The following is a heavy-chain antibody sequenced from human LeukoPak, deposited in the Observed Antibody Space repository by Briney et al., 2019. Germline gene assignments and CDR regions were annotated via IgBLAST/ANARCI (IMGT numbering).Heavy chain of an antibody. V-gene: IGHV1-69*02. CDR1: GGTFSSYT. Sequence: GASVKVSCKASGGTFSSYTISWVRQAPGQGLEWMGRIIPILGIANYAQKFQGRVTITADKSTSTAYMDLSSLRSEDTAVYYCARARDHDAFDIWGQGTMVTVSS. CDR3: ARARDHDAFDI. J-gene: IGHJ3*02. CDR2: IIPILGIA.